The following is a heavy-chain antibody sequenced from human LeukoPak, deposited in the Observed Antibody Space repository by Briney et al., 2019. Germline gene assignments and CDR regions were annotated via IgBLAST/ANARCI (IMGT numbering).Heavy chain of an antibody. CDR1: GFTFDDYA. Sequence: PGRSLRLVWAAYGFTFDDYAMHWVRQAPGKGLEWVSGISWNSGSIGYADSVKGRFTICRDNAKNSLYLQMNSLRAEDTALYYCXXXXXXXGWYVHRAFDIWGQGTMVTVSS. CDR3: XXXXXXXGWYVHRAFDI. J-gene: IGHJ3*02. CDR2: ISWNSGSI. V-gene: IGHV3-9*01. D-gene: IGHD6-19*01.